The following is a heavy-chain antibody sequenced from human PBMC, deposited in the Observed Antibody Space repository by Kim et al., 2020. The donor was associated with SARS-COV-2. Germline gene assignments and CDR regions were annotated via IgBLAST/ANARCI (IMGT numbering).Heavy chain of an antibody. CDR3: AKVVSGIVVVTAIVGFDY. D-gene: IGHD2-21*02. CDR1: GFTFSSYA. J-gene: IGHJ4*02. V-gene: IGHV3-23*01. CDR2: ISGSGGST. Sequence: GGSLRLSCAASGFTFSSYAMSWVRQAPGKGLEWVSAISGSGGSTYYADSVKGRFTISRDNSKNTLYLQMNSLRAEDTAVYYCAKVVSGIVVVTAIVGFDYWGQGTLVTVSS.